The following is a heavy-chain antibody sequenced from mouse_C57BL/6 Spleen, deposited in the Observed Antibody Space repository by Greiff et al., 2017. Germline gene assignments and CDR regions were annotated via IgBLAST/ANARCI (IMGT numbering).Heavy chain of an antibody. V-gene: IGHV1-4*01. CDR3: ARPLLYYAMDY. J-gene: IGHJ4*01. CDR2: INPSSGYT. D-gene: IGHD2-10*01. Sequence: VQLQQSGAELARPGASVKMSCKASGYTFTSYTMHWVKQRPGQGLEWIGYINPSSGYTKYNQKFKDKATLTADKSSSTAYMQLSSLTSEDSAVYYCARPLLYYAMDYWGQGTSVTVSS. CDR1: GYTFTSYT.